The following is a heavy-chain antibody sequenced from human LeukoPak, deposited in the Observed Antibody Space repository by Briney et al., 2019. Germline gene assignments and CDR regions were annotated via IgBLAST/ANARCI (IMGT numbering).Heavy chain of an antibody. Sequence: ASVKVSCKASGGTFSSYAISWVRQAPGQGLEWMGWISAYNGNTNYAQKLQGRVTMTTDTSTSTAYMELRSLRSDDTAVYYCARQDVLRFLEWLSPQHYYYYGMDVWGQGTTVTVSS. D-gene: IGHD3-3*01. CDR3: ARQDVLRFLEWLSPQHYYYYGMDV. CDR1: GGTFSSYA. V-gene: IGHV1-18*01. J-gene: IGHJ6*02. CDR2: ISAYNGNT.